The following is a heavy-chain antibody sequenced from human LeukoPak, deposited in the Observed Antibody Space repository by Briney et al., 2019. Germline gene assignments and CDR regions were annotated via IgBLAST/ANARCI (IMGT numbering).Heavy chain of an antibody. J-gene: IGHJ6*02. D-gene: IGHD6-13*01. Sequence: ASVKVSCKASGYTFTSYDINWVRQATGQGLEWMGWMNPNSGNTGYAQKFQGRVTMTRNSSITTAYMEISSLGSEDTAVYYCARTESSGYYYNGMDVWGPGTTVTVSS. CDR3: ARTESSGYYYNGMDV. CDR2: MNPNSGNT. V-gene: IGHV1-8*01. CDR1: GYTFTSYD.